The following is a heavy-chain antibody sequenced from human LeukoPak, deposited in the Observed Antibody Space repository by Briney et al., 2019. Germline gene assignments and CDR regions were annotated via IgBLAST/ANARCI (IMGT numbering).Heavy chain of an antibody. J-gene: IGHJ5*02. CDR1: RYTFTDYY. V-gene: IGHV1-2*06. D-gene: IGHD5-12*01. CDR2: INPNRGGT. Sequence: ASVKDSRKASRYTFTDYYMHWVRPAPGQGLEWMGRINPNRGGTNNAQKLQGRVTMTRDTSISTPYMELSRLRSDDTAVYYCARQLRPGSSGYDWNWFDPWGQGTLVTVSS. CDR3: ARQLRPGSSGYDWNWFDP.